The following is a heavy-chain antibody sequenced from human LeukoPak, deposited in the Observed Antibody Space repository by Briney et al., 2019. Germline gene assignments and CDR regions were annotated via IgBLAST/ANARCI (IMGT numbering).Heavy chain of an antibody. CDR3: ARDPVPAAIRVRRTTWFDP. CDR1: GYTFTCYY. J-gene: IGHJ5*02. Sequence: ASVKVSCKASGYTFTCYYMHWVRQAPGQGLEWMGWINPNSGGTNYAQKFQGRVTMTRDTSISTAYMELSRLRSDDTAVYYCARDPVPAAIRVRRTTWFDPWGQGTLVTVSS. D-gene: IGHD2-2*02. CDR2: INPNSGGT. V-gene: IGHV1-2*02.